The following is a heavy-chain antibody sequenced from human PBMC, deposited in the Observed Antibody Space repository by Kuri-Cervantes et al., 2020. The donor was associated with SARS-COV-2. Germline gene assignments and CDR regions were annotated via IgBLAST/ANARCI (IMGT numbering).Heavy chain of an antibody. Sequence: GESLKISCAASGFTFSSYGMHWVRQAPGKGLEWVAVISYDGSNKYYADSVKGRFTISRDNAKNSLYLQMNSLRAEDTAVYYCARGRGYCSSTSCRIPYYYYMDVWGKGTTVTVSS. J-gene: IGHJ6*03. D-gene: IGHD2-2*01. V-gene: IGHV3-30*03. CDR3: ARGRGYCSSTSCRIPYYYYMDV. CDR2: ISYDGSNK. CDR1: GFTFSSYG.